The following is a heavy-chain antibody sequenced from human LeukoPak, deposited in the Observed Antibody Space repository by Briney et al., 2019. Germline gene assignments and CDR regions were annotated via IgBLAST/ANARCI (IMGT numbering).Heavy chain of an antibody. D-gene: IGHD4-17*01. CDR1: GFIFSSYG. V-gene: IGHV3-33*01. CDR3: SRGGYGDYNNWFDP. CDR2: IWYNGSNK. J-gene: IGHJ5*02. Sequence: GRSLRLSCAASGFIFSSYGMHWVRQAPGKGLEWVAVIWYNGSNKYYAESVKGRFTISRDNSKNTLYLQMNSLRAEDTAVYYCSRGGYGDYNNWFDPWGQGTLVIVSS.